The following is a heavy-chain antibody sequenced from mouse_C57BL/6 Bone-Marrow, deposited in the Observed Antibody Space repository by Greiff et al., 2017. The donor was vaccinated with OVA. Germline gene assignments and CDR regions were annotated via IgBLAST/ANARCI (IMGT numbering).Heavy chain of an antibody. V-gene: IGHV14-2*01. D-gene: IGHD2-4*01. Sequence: DVKLVESGAELVKPGASVKLSCTASGFSIKDYYMHWVKQRTEQGLEWIGRIDPEDGETKYAPKFQGKATITADTSSNTAYLQLSSLTSEDTAVYYCARSDDYDDAMDYWGQGTSVTVSS. CDR1: GFSIKDYY. CDR3: ARSDDYDDAMDY. J-gene: IGHJ4*01. CDR2: IDPEDGET.